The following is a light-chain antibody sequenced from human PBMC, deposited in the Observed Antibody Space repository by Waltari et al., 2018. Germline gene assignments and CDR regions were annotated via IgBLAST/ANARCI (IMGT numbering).Light chain of an antibody. CDR3: SSRNGRANQVV. J-gene: IGLJ3*02. Sequence: SSELTQDPAVSVALGQTVRFTCQGDSLRTSYANWYQLKPGQAPVLVIYGKDKRPSGSPDRISGYSSGTTSSLTITVAQAEDEADYCCSSRNGRANQVVFAGGTKVTVL. CDR1: SLRTSY. CDR2: GKD. V-gene: IGLV3-19*01.